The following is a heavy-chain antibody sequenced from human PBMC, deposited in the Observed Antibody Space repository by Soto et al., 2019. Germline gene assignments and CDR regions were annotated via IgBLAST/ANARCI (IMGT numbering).Heavy chain of an antibody. V-gene: IGHV3-15*01. Sequence: EVQLVESGGGLVKPGGSLRLSCAASGFTVSNAWMSWVRQAPGKGLEWVGRIKSKTDGGTTEYDAPVKGRFTISRDDSINTLYLQMNSLRTEDTAVYYGTRYSYGASEYWGQGTLVTVSS. CDR1: GFTVSNAW. CDR2: IKSKTDGGTT. CDR3: TRYSYGASEY. D-gene: IGHD5-18*01. J-gene: IGHJ4*02.